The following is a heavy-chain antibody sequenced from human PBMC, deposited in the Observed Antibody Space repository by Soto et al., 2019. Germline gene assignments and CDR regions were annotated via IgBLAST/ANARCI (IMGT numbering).Heavy chain of an antibody. V-gene: IGHV1-2*02. CDR1: GYTFTGYY. J-gene: IGHJ3*02. CDR2: INPNSGGT. CDR3: ARGVAGTTNDAFDI. D-gene: IGHD1-7*01. Sequence: ASVKVSCKASGYTFTGYYMHWVRQAPGQGLEWMGWINPNSGGTNYAQKFQGRVTMTRDTSISTAYMELSRLRSDDTAVYYCARGVAGTTNDAFDIWGQGTMVTVSS.